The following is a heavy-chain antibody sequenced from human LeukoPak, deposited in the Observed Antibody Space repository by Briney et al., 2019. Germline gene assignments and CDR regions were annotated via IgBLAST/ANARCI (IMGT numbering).Heavy chain of an antibody. Sequence: SVKVSCKSSGGPFDNYAINWVRQAPGQGLEWMGRIIPSLNRANYAQIRVTITADKSTATAYMELSGPRCEDTAVYYCARRTDRVVDAFDVWGQGTMVTVSS. V-gene: IGHV1-69*04. CDR3: ARRTDRVVDAFDV. D-gene: IGHD3/OR15-3a*01. J-gene: IGHJ3*01. CDR1: GGPFDNYA. CDR2: IIPSLNRA.